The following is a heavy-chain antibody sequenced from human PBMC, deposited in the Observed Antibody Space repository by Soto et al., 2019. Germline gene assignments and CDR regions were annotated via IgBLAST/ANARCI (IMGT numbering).Heavy chain of an antibody. V-gene: IGHV4-34*01. CDR1: GGSFSGYY. D-gene: IGHD4-17*01. CDR3: GRSYGDYINFDY. J-gene: IGHJ4*02. Sequence: PSETLSLTCAVYGGSFSGYYWSWIRQPPGKGLEWIGEINHSGSTNYNPSLKSRVTISVDTSKNQFSLKLSSVTAADTAVYYCGRSYGDYINFDYWGQGALVTVSS. CDR2: INHSGST.